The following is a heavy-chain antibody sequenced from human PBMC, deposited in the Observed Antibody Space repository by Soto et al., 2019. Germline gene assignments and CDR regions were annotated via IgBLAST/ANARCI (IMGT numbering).Heavy chain of an antibody. CDR1: GYTFTSYG. Sequence: QGQLGQSGAEVKKPGASVKDSCKASGYTFTSYGISWVRQAPGQGLEWMGWISAYNGNTNYAPKLQGRVTMTTDTSTSTAYMELRSLRSDDTAVYYCARILVGATPADYWGQGTLVTVSS. J-gene: IGHJ4*02. CDR3: ARILVGATPADY. V-gene: IGHV1-18*01. D-gene: IGHD1-26*01. CDR2: ISAYNGNT.